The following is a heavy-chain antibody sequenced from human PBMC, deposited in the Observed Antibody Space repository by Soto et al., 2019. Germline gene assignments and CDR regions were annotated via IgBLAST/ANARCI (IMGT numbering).Heavy chain of an antibody. J-gene: IGHJ6*02. CDR3: AREGVVVVPAAPAVYYYYGMDV. CDR1: GFTFSSYW. D-gene: IGHD2-2*01. CDR2: INSDGSST. Sequence: GGSLRLSCAASGFTFSSYWMHWVRQAPGKGLVWVSRINSDGSSTSYADSVKGRFTISRDNAKNTLYLQMNSLRAEDTAVYYCAREGVVVVPAAPAVYYYYGMDVWGQGTTVTVSS. V-gene: IGHV3-74*01.